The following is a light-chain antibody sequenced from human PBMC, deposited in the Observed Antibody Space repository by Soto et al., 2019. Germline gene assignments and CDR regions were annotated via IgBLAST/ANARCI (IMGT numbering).Light chain of an antibody. CDR2: DAS. CDR1: QSVSSY. CDR3: QQRSNWPIT. V-gene: IGKV3-11*01. J-gene: IGKJ5*01. Sequence: EIVLTQSPATLSLSPGERATLSRRASQSVSSYLAWYQQKPGQAPRLLIYDASNRATGIPARFSGSGSGTDFTLNISSLEPEDFAVYYCQQRSNWPITFGQGTRLEIK.